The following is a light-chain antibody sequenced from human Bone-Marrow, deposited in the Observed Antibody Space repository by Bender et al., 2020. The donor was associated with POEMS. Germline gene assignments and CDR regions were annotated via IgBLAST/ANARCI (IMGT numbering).Light chain of an antibody. CDR2: EVT. Sequence: QSALTQPASVSGSPGQSVTISCTGTISDIGTYNLVSWYQQHPGKVPKLLIFEVTQRPSGVSNRFSGSKSGNTASLTLSGLQAEDEADYYCQSYDNSLGGWVFGGGTKLTVL. J-gene: IGLJ3*02. CDR3: QSYDNSLGGWV. CDR1: ISDIGTYNL. V-gene: IGLV2-23*02.